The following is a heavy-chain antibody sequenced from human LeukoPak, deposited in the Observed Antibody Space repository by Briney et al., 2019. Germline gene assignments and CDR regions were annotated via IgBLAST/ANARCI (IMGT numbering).Heavy chain of an antibody. J-gene: IGHJ4*02. D-gene: IGHD2-15*01. CDR1: GFTFSSYE. CDR3: AKKDIVVVVAATPSSFDY. CDR2: ISSSGSTI. V-gene: IGHV3-48*03. Sequence: GGSLRLSCAASGFTFSSYEMNWVRQAPGKGLEWVSYISSSGSTIYYADSVKGRFTISRDNSKNTLYLQMNSLRAEDTAVYYCAKKDIVVVVAATPSSFDYWGQGTLVTVSS.